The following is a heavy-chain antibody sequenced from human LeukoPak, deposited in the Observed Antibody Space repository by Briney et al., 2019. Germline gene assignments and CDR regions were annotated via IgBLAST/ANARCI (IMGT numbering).Heavy chain of an antibody. D-gene: IGHD3-10*01. V-gene: IGHV3-33*01. CDR3: ARAYGWPSYFDY. CDR1: GFTFSSFG. CDR2: IWYDGSKT. J-gene: IGHJ4*02. Sequence: GSLRLSCAASGFTFSSFGMNWVRQAPGKGLEWVAVIWYDGSKTYYEDSVKGRFTISRDNSKNTLWLQMNNLRADDTAVYYCARAYGWPSYFDYWGQGTLLTVSS.